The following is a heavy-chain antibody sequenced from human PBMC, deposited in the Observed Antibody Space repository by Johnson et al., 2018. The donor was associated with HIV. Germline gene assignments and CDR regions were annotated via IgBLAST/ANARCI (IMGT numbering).Heavy chain of an antibody. CDR3: AKSGFSGSYQGAYDI. Sequence: QVQLVESGGGVVQPGRSLRLSCAASGFTFSSYAMHWVRQAPAKGLEWVAVISYDGSNKYYADSVKGRFTISRDNSKNTLYLQMNSLRAEDTAVYYCAKSGFSGSYQGAYDIWGQGTMVTVSS. J-gene: IGHJ3*02. CDR2: ISYDGSNK. CDR1: GFTFSSYA. D-gene: IGHD1-26*01. V-gene: IGHV3-30*18.